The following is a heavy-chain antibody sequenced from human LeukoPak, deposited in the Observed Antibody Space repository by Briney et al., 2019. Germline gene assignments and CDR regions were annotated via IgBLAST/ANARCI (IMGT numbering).Heavy chain of an antibody. CDR1: GGSISSGGYY. CDR2: IYYSGST. J-gene: IGHJ4*02. CDR3: AGMATDSSGYYYPFDY. D-gene: IGHD3-22*01. V-gene: IGHV4-31*03. Sequence: SETLSLTCTVSGGSISSGGYYWSWIRQHPGRGLEWIGYIYYSGSTYYNPSLKSRVTISVDTSKNQFSLKLSSVTAADTAVYYCAGMATDSSGYYYPFDYCGQGTLVTVSS.